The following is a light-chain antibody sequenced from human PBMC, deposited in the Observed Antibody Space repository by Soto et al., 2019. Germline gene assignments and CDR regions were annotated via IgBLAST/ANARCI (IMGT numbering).Light chain of an antibody. V-gene: IGKV3-11*01. CDR3: QQYINWPPGT. CDR2: DAS. J-gene: IGKJ1*01. Sequence: EIVLTQSPATLSLSPGERATLSCRASRSVSSYLAWYQQKPGQAPRLLIYDASNRATGIPDRFSGSGSGTDFTLTISSLQSEDFAVYYCQQYINWPPGTFGQGTKVDIK. CDR1: RSVSSY.